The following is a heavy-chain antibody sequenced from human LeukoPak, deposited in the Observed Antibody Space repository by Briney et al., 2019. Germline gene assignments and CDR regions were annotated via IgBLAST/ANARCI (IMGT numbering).Heavy chain of an antibody. CDR3: ARAVAGDDAFDI. D-gene: IGHD6-19*01. J-gene: IGHJ3*02. CDR2: INHSGST. CDR1: GGSLSGYN. Sequence: SETLSLTCVVYGGSLSGYNWSWIRQPPGKGLEWIGEINHSGSTNYNPSLKSRVTISVDTSKNQFSLKLSSVTAADTAVYYCARAVAGDDAFDIWGRGTMVTVSS. V-gene: IGHV4-34*01.